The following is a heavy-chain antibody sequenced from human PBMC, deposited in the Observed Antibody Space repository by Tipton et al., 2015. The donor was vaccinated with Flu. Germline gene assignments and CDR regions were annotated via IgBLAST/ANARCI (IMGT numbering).Heavy chain of an antibody. CDR1: GGTFSSYA. J-gene: IGHJ4*02. Sequence: QLVQSGAEVKKPGSSVKVSCKASGGTFSSYAISWVRQAPGQGLEWMGGIIPIFGTANYAQKFQGRVTITADESTSTAYMELSSLRSEDTAVYYCASGGYDYVWGSYRYFDYWGQGTLVTVSS. CDR3: ASGGYDYVWGSYRYFDY. CDR2: IIPIFGTA. V-gene: IGHV1-69*01. D-gene: IGHD3-16*02.